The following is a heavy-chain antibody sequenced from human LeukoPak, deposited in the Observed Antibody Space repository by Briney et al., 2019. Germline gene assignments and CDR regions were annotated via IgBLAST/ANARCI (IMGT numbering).Heavy chain of an antibody. CDR1: GFIFSDYY. V-gene: IGHV3-11*01. CDR2: ISSSGSTM. D-gene: IGHD5-12*01. J-gene: IGHJ4*02. Sequence: PGGSLRLSCAASGFIFSDYYMSWIRQAPGKGLEWVSYISSSGSTMYYTDSVKGRFTISRHNAKDSLYLQMNSLRAEDTAVYYCARDPGSGYEEHFDYWGQGTLVTVSS. CDR3: ARDPGSGYEEHFDY.